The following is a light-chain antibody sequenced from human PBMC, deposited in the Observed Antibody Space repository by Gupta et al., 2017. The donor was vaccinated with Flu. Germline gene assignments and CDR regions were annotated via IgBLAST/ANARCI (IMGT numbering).Light chain of an antibody. CDR2: EVS. CDR3: SSYTSSSTLL. CDR1: SSDVGGYNY. V-gene: IGLV2-14*01. Sequence: QSALPQPAPVSGSPGQSITISCTGTSSDVGGYNYVSWYQQHPGKAPKLMISEVSKRPSGVSNRFSGSKSGNTASLTISGLQAEDEADYYCSSYTSSSTLLFGGGTKLTVL. J-gene: IGLJ3*02.